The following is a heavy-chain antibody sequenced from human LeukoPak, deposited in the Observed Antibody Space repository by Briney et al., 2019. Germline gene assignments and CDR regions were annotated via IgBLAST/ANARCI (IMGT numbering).Heavy chain of an antibody. D-gene: IGHD3-22*01. CDR2: MSRSGTTI. J-gene: IGHJ5*02. CDR1: GFTLSNYE. CDR3: ARDQHYYDSSGNPA. Sequence: PGRSLRLSCAASGFTLSNYEMNWVRQAPERGLEWLSHMSRSGTTIYYADSVKGRFTISRDNAKNSMYLQMNSLRGEDTAIYYCARDQHYYDSSGNPAWGQGALVTVSS. V-gene: IGHV3-48*03.